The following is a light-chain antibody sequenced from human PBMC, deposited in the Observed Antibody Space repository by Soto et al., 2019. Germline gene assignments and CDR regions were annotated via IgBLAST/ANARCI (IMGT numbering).Light chain of an antibody. V-gene: IGKV1-27*01. CDR1: QGISNY. CDR2: AAS. J-gene: IGKJ3*01. Sequence: DIQMTQSPSSLSASVGDRVTITCRASQGISNYLAWYQQKPGQVPKLLIYAASTVPTGVPSRFSGSGSGPDFTLTISSLQPEDVATYYCQTDNSAPFTFGRGTKVDIK. CDR3: QTDNSAPFT.